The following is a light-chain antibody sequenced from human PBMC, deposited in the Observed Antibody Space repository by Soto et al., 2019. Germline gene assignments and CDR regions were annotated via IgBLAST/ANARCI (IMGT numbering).Light chain of an antibody. V-gene: IGLV1-44*01. CDR1: SSNIGSST. J-gene: IGLJ2*01. CDR2: NNN. CDR3: AAWDDSLNGLV. Sequence: QSVLTQPPSASGTPGQRVTISCSGSSSNIGSSTVNWYQQLPGTAPKLLIYNNNQRPSGVPDRFSCSKSGTSASLAISGLQSEDEADYYCAAWDDSLNGLVFGTGTKLTVL.